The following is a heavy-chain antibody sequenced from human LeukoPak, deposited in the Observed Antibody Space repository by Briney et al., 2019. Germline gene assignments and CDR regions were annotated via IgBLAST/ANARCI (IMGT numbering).Heavy chain of an antibody. D-gene: IGHD1-14*01. V-gene: IGHV3-30*02. CDR2: IRYDGSNK. CDR3: SVSLNQ. Sequence: PGGSLRLSCAASGFTFSSYGMHWVRQAPGKGLEWVAFIRYDGSNKYYADSVKGRFTISRDNAKNSVLLQMNSLRADDTAVYYCSVSLNQWGQGTLVTVSS. J-gene: IGHJ4*02. CDR1: GFTFSSYG.